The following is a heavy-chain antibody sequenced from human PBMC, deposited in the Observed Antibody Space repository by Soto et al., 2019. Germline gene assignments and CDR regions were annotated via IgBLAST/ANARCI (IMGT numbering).Heavy chain of an antibody. J-gene: IGHJ4*02. CDR2: IYYSGST. Sequence: QVQLQESGPGLVKPSQTLSLTCTVSGGSISSGGYYWSWIRQHPGKGLEWIGSIYYSGSTYYSPSLTGGFTISVDTSKSQFPLKLSSVTAADTAVYYCARGVLHWGQGTLVTVSS. D-gene: IGHD3-16*01. CDR1: GGSISSGGYY. V-gene: IGHV4-31*03. CDR3: ARGVLH.